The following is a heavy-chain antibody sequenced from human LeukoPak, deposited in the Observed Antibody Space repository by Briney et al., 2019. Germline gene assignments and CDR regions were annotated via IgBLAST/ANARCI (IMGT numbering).Heavy chain of an antibody. CDR1: GFTFSSYA. CDR3: ARTTYYDILTGSYYYYGMDV. Sequence: GGSLRLSCAASGFTFSSYAMSWVRQAPGKGLEWVSTISGSGGSTYYADSVKGRFTIPRDNSKNTLYLQMNSLRAEDTAVYYCARTTYYDILTGSYYYYGMDVWGQGTTVTVSS. D-gene: IGHD3-9*01. V-gene: IGHV3-23*01. J-gene: IGHJ6*02. CDR2: ISGSGGST.